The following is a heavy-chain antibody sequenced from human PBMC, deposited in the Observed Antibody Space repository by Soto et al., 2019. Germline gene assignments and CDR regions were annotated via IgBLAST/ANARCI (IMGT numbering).Heavy chain of an antibody. CDR2: INPNGGGT. V-gene: IGHV1-2*04. CDR1: GYTFTGYY. J-gene: IGHJ3*02. Sequence: ASVKVSCKASGYTFTGYYMHWVRQAPGQGLEWMGWINPNGGGTNYAQKFQGWVTMTRGTSISTAYMELSRLRSDDTAVYYCARDLLGLSVRPGGFDIWGQGTMGTVSS. D-gene: IGHD6-6*01. CDR3: ARDLLGLSVRPGGFDI.